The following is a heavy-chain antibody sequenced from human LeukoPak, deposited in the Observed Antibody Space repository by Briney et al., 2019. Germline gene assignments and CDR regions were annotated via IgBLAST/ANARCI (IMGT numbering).Heavy chain of an antibody. J-gene: IGHJ3*02. Sequence: SETLSLTCTVSGGSISSYYWSWIRQPPGEGLEWIGHIYYSGSTNYNPSLKSRVTISVDTSKNQFSLKLSSVTAADTAVYYCARYGYYGSGSDAFDIWGQGTMVTVSS. D-gene: IGHD3-10*01. CDR3: ARYGYYGSGSDAFDI. CDR1: GGSISSYY. CDR2: IYYSGST. V-gene: IGHV4-59*01.